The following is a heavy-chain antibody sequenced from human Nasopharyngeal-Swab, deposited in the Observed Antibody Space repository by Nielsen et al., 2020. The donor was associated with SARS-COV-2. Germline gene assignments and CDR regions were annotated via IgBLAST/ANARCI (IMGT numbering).Heavy chain of an antibody. CDR3: ARNNYGSPRVPVHLLYYYYYGMDV. J-gene: IGHJ6*02. D-gene: IGHD4-11*01. CDR2: ISYDGSNK. Sequence: GESLKIYCAASGFTFSSYAMHWVRQAPGKGLEWVAVISYDGSNKYYADSVKGRFTISRDNSKNTLYMQMNSLRAEDTAVYYCARNNYGSPRVPVHLLYYYYYGMDVWGQGTTVTVSS. V-gene: IGHV3-30-3*01. CDR1: GFTFSSYA.